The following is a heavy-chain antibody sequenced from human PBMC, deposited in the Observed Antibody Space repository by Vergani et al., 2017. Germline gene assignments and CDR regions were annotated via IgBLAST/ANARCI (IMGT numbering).Heavy chain of an antibody. CDR3: ARVNTETNGHLYYYYDMYV. CDR2: IDHTGRP. D-gene: IGHD4-11*01. CDR1: GGSFTSYH. J-gene: IGHJ6*02. Sequence: QVQLQQWGGGLLKPSETLSLTCVVNGGSFTSYHWTWIRQSPGEGLEWVGDIDHTGRPDYNPSLKSRLTMSVDKSRNQFSLTFNCVTATDTAIYFCARVNTETNGHLYYYYDMYVWGQGTAVTVS. V-gene: IGHV4-34*01.